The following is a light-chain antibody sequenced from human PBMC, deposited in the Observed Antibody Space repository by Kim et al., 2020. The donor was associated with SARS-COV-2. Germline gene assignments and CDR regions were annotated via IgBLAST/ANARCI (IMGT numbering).Light chain of an antibody. V-gene: IGKV1-9*01. J-gene: IGKJ3*01. Sequence: ASVGARVTITCRASQGISSYLAWYQQKPGKAPKVLIYAASTLQSGVPSRFSGSGSGTESTLTISSLQPEDFATYYCQQLNSFRVTFGPGTKVDIK. CDR1: QGISSY. CDR2: AAS. CDR3: QQLNSFRVT.